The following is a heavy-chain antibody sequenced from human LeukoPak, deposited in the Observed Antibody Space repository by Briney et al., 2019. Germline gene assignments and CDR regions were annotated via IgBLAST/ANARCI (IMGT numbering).Heavy chain of an antibody. J-gene: IGHJ5*02. CDR1: GFAFSHYP. V-gene: IGHV3-23*01. D-gene: IGHD5-12*01. CDR2: LTDSGDAT. Sequence: GGSLRLSCAVSGFAFSHYPMSWFRQAPGTGLEGVGSLTDSGDATYYADSVKGRLTISRDNSNSTLYLHISGLRDEDTAVYYCARGYSHNSGGWLDPWGQGTLVTVSS. CDR3: ARGYSHNSGGWLDP.